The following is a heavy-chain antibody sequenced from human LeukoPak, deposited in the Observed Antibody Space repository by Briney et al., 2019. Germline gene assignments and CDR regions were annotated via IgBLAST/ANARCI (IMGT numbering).Heavy chain of an antibody. CDR2: IIPIFGTA. CDR1: GGTFSSYA. D-gene: IGHD3-22*01. J-gene: IGHJ6*03. V-gene: IGHV1-69*05. Sequence: SVKVSCKASGGTFSSYAISWVRQAPGQGLEWMGGIIPIFGTANYAQKFQGRVTITTDESTSTAYMELSSLRSEDTAVYYCARSIDYYDSSPGGYYYYYMDVWGKGTTVTVSS. CDR3: ARSIDYYDSSPGGYYYYYMDV.